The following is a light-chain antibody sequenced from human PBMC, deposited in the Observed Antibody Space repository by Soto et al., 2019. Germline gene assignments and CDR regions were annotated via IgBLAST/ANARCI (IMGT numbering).Light chain of an antibody. CDR3: SSYTCSSTLV. Sequence: QSALTQPASVSGSPGQSITISCTGTSSDVGGYNYVSWYQQHPGKAPKLMIYDVSNRPSGVSNRFSGSKSGNTASLTISGLQAEDEADYYCSSYTCSSTLVFGGGPKVTVL. CDR2: DVS. CDR1: SSDVGGYNY. J-gene: IGLJ2*01. V-gene: IGLV2-14*01.